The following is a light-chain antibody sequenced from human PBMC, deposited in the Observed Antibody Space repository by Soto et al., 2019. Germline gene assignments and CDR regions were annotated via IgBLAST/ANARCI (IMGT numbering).Light chain of an antibody. CDR1: KSVSSY. V-gene: IGKV3-11*01. Sequence: EIVLTQSPATLSLSPGERATLSCRASKSVSSYLAWYQQKPGQAPRLLIYDASNRATGIPARFSGSGSETDFTLTISSLEPEDFAVYYGQQRSKWLITFGQGTRLEIK. CDR3: QQRSKWLIT. J-gene: IGKJ5*01. CDR2: DAS.